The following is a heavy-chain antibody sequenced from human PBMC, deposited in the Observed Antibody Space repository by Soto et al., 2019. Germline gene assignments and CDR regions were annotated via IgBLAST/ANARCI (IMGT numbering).Heavy chain of an antibody. V-gene: IGHV3-23*01. CDR3: AKEDCSGGSCYYRPPFDY. Sequence: GGSLRLSCAASGFTFSSYAMSWVRQAPGKGLEWVSAISGSGGSTYYADSVKGRFTISRDNSKNTLYLQMNSLRAEDTAVYYCAKEDCSGGSCYYRPPFDYWGQGTLVTVSS. J-gene: IGHJ4*02. CDR2: ISGSGGST. CDR1: GFTFSSYA. D-gene: IGHD2-15*01.